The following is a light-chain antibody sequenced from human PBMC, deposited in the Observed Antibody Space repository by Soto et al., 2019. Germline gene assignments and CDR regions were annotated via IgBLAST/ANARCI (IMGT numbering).Light chain of an antibody. CDR3: QQYGSSVWT. CDR1: QTVPSNY. CDR2: SAS. Sequence: EIVLTQSPGTLSLCPGERATLSCRASQTVPSNYLAWYQQKSGQTPRLLIYSASSRATGIPDRFSGSGSGTDFTLTVSRLEPEDFAVYYCQQYGSSVWTFGQGTKVDIK. J-gene: IGKJ1*01. V-gene: IGKV3-20*01.